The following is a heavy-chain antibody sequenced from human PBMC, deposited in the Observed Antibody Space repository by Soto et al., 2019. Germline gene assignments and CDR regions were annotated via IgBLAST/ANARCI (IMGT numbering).Heavy chain of an antibody. CDR3: AKDQNRHSSGYYYNSAYNWFDP. CDR2: ISYDGSNK. CDR1: GFTFSSYG. Sequence: PGGSLRLSCAASGFTFSSYGMHWVRQAPGKGLEWVAVISYDGSNKYYADSVKGRFTISRDNPKNTLYLQMNSLRAEDTAVYYCAKDQNRHSSGYYYNSAYNWFDPWGQGTLVTVSS. V-gene: IGHV3-30*18. J-gene: IGHJ5*02. D-gene: IGHD3-22*01.